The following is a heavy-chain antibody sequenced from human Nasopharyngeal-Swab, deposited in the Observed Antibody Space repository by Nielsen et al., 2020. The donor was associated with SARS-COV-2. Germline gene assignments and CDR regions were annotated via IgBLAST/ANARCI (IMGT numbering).Heavy chain of an antibody. CDR2: ISWDGGST. Sequence: GESLKISCAASGFTFDDYTMHWVRQAPGKGLEWVSFISWDGGSTYYADSVKGRFTISRDNAKNSLYLQMNSLRAEDTAVYYCARVGAASDINHYYYGMDVWGQGTTVTVSS. CDR1: GFTFDDYT. V-gene: IGHV3-43*01. D-gene: IGHD6-13*01. J-gene: IGHJ6*02. CDR3: ARVGAASDINHYYYGMDV.